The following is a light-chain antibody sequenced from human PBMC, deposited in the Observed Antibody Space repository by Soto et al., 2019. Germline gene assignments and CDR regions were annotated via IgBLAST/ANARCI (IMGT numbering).Light chain of an antibody. CDR3: SSYTSSCTHVV. CDR2: EVS. J-gene: IGLJ2*01. V-gene: IGLV2-14*01. CDR1: SSDVGGYNY. Sequence: QSVLTQPASVSGSPGQSITISCTGTSSDVGGYNYVSWYQQHPGKAPKLMIYEVSNRPSGVSNRFSSSKSGNTASLTISGLQAEDEADYYCSSYTSSCTHVVFGGGTKVTVL.